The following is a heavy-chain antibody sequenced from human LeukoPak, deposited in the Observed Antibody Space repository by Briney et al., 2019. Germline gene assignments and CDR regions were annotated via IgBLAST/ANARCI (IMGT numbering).Heavy chain of an antibody. CDR3: ARDRGYSTFDY. CDR1: GFPFSNYW. Sequence: GGSLRLSCAACGFPFSNYWMSWVRQAAGKGGEWVANMKEDGGEINYVDSVKGRFTISRDNAKTSLYLQMNSLRVDDTAVYYCARDRGYSTFDYWGQGTLVTVSS. J-gene: IGHJ4*02. D-gene: IGHD4-23*01. CDR2: MKEDGGEI. V-gene: IGHV3-7*01.